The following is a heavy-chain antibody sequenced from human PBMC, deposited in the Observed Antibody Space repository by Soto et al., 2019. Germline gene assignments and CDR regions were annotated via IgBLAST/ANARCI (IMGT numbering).Heavy chain of an antibody. V-gene: IGHV3-7*01. CDR3: ARGIAKYYFDY. CDR2: IKQDGSEK. D-gene: IGHD6-13*01. J-gene: IGHJ4*02. Sequence: GSLRLSCAASGFTCSSYWMSWVRQAPGKGLEWVANIKQDGSEKYYADSVKGRFTISRDNSKNTLFLQMNSLRAEDTAVYYCARGIAKYYFDYWGQGTLVTVSS. CDR1: GFTCSSYW.